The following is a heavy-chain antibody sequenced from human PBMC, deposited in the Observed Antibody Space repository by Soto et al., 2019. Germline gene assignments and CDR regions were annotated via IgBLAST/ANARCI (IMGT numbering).Heavy chain of an antibody. CDR1: GGSISSGAYS. CDR3: ARASEYCSGGTCFPFDY. V-gene: IGHV4-30-2*01. Sequence: PSETLSLTCDVSGGSISSGAYSWNWIRQPPGKGLEWIGYIYHSGSFYYSPSLKSRVTISIDRYKNQFYLNLDSVTAADTAVYYCARASEYCSGGTCFPFDYWGRGTLVTVSS. J-gene: IGHJ4*02. D-gene: IGHD2-15*01. CDR2: IYHSGSF.